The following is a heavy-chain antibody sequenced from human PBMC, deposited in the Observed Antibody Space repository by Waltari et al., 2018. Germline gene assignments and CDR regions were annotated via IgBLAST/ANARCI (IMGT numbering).Heavy chain of an antibody. CDR3: ARDLPYYDFLSGVGGGYFDP. V-gene: IGHV1-3*01. Sequence: QVHLVQSGAEVSRPGASVTVSCPASGYTFPRFEMHWVRPPPGQSLEWLGRFHAGNWNTNSHQKFQGRLTVTTDTTATRAYMELSSLKFEDTAVYYWARDLPYYDFLSGVGGGYFDPWGQGTLVTVSS. CDR1: GYTFPRFE. CDR2: FHAGNWNT. D-gene: IGHD3-3*01. J-gene: IGHJ5*02.